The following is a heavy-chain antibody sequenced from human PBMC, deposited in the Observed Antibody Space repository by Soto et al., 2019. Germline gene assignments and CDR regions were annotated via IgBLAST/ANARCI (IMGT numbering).Heavy chain of an antibody. J-gene: IGHJ4*02. Sequence: PSETLSLTCTVSGGSISSYYWSWIRQPPGKGLEWIGYIYYSGSTNYNPSLKSRVTISVDTSKNQFSLKLSSVTAADTAVYYCARRQQLVHYFDYWGQGTLVTVSS. D-gene: IGHD6-6*01. CDR3: ARRQQLVHYFDY. CDR1: GGSISSYY. V-gene: IGHV4-59*08. CDR2: IYYSGST.